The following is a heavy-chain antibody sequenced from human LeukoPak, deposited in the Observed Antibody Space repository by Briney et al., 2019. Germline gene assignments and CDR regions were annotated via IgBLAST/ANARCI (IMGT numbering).Heavy chain of an antibody. CDR3: ARDVGGDAFDI. D-gene: IGHD2-15*01. CDR1: GYTFTGYY. CDR2: INSNSGGT. Sequence: ASVKVSCKASGYTFTGYYIHWVRQAPGQGLEWMGWINSNSGGTNYAQKFQGRVTMTRDTSISTAYMDLSRLTSDGTAVYYCARDVGGDAFDIWGQGTMVIVSS. V-gene: IGHV1-2*02. J-gene: IGHJ3*02.